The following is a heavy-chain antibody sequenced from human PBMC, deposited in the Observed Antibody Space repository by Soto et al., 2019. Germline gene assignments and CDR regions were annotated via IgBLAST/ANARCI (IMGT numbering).Heavy chain of an antibody. CDR2: INPNSGGT. D-gene: IGHD5-18*01. CDR1: GYTFTGYY. J-gene: IGHJ4*02. Sequence: ASVKVSCKASGYTFTGYYMHWVRQAPGQGLEWMGWINPNSGGTNYAQKFQGRVTMTRDTSISTAYMEVSRLRSDDTAVYYCARLHSYLYYFDYWGKGTLVPVSS. V-gene: IGHV1-2*02. CDR3: ARLHSYLYYFDY.